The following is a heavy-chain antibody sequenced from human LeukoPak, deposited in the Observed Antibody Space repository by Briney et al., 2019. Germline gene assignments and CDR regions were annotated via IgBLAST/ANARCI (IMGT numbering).Heavy chain of an antibody. CDR1: GFTFSSYS. V-gene: IGHV3-21*01. Sequence: GGSLRLSCAASGFTFSSYSMNWVRQAPGEGLEWVSSISNSRSYIYYADSVRGRFTVSRDNAKNSLYLQMNSLRAEDTAVYYCARDVHYDFWTGYYSTWPLGYWGQGTLVTVSS. CDR2: ISNSRSYI. CDR3: ARDVHYDFWTGYYSTWPLGY. J-gene: IGHJ4*02. D-gene: IGHD3-3*01.